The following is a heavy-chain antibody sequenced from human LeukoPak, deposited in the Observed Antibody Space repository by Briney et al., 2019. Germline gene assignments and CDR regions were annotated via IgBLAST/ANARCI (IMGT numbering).Heavy chain of an antibody. Sequence: SETLSLTCTVSGGSISSYYWSWIRQPAGKGLEWIGRIYTSGSTNYNPSLKSRVTMSVDTSKNQFTLKLSAETAADSAVYYCAGGNLWQFDYWGLGTLVTVSS. D-gene: IGHD2/OR15-2a*01. V-gene: IGHV4-4*07. CDR1: GGSISSYY. CDR2: IYTSGST. CDR3: AGGNLWQFDY. J-gene: IGHJ4*02.